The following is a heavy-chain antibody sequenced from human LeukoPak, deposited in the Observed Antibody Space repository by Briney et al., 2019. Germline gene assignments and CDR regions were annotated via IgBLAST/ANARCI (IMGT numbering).Heavy chain of an antibody. J-gene: IGHJ4*02. CDR3: ARVDPTGDGYNCFDS. CDR1: GFTFSTYW. V-gene: IGHV3-74*01. CDR2: INTDGSST. D-gene: IGHD5-24*01. Sequence: PGESLRLSCAASGFTFSTYWMHWVRQAPGQGRLWVARINTDGSSTLYADSVKGRFTISRDNAKSTLYLQMDSLRPEDTAVYYCARVDPTGDGYNCFDSWGQGTLVTVSS.